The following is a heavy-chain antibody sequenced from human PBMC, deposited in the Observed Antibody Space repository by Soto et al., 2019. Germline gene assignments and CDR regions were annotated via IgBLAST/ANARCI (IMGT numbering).Heavy chain of an antibody. CDR1: GYSFTSYW. D-gene: IGHD3-22*01. CDR2: IYPGDSDT. V-gene: IGHV5-51*01. CDR3: ATAKYYYDSSGYPPMAFDI. Sequence: GESLKISCKGSGYSFTSYWIGWVRQMPGKGLEWMGIIYPGDSDTRYSPSFQGQVTISADKSISTAYLQWSSPKASDTAMYYCATAKYYYDSSGYPPMAFDIWGQGTMVTVSS. J-gene: IGHJ3*02.